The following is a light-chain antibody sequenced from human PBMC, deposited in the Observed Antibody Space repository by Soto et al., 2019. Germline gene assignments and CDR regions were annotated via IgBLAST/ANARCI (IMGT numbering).Light chain of an antibody. CDR1: QSVDSSY. Sequence: EIVLTQSPGTLSLSPGERATLSCRASQSVDSSYLAWYQQKPGQAPRLLIHGASSRAAGIPDRFSGSGSGTDFTLTIRRVEPEVFAVYYCQQYGSSWMYTFGQGTKLEMK. CDR2: GAS. V-gene: IGKV3-20*01. J-gene: IGKJ2*01. CDR3: QQYGSSWMYT.